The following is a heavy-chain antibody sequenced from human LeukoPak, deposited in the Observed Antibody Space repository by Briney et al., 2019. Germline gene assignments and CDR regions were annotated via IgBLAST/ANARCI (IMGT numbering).Heavy chain of an antibody. Sequence: PSETLSLTCTVSGGSISSSSYYWGWIRQPPGKGLEWIGSIYYSGSTYYNPSLKSRVTISVDTPKNPFSLKLSSVTAADTAVYYSASDLFSPGYDFSRGNVPFMDVWGKGTTVTVSP. D-gene: IGHD3-3*01. CDR2: IYYSGST. V-gene: IGHV4-39*07. CDR1: GGSISSSSYY. J-gene: IGHJ6*04. CDR3: ASDLFSPGYDFSRGNVPFMDV.